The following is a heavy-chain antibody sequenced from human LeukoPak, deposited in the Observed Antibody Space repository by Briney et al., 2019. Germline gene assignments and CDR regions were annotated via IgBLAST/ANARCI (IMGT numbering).Heavy chain of an antibody. CDR2: IIPIFGTA. CDR1: GGTFSSYA. Sequence: SVKVSCKASGGTFSSYAISWVRQAPGQGLKWMGRIIPIFGTANYAQKFQGRVTITTDESTSTAYMELSSLRSEDTAVYYCARVPIYYDSSGYYPWGQGTLVTVSS. V-gene: IGHV1-69*05. J-gene: IGHJ5*02. CDR3: ARVPIYYDSSGYYP. D-gene: IGHD3-22*01.